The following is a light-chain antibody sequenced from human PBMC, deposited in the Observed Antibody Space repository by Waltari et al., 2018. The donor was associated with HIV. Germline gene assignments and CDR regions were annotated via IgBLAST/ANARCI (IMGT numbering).Light chain of an antibody. J-gene: IGLJ2*01. Sequence: QSALTQPASVSGSPGQSITISCTGTSSDVGGYNYVSWYQQHPGKAPKLMIYDVSKRPSGVSNRFSGSKSGNTASLTISGLQAEDEADYSCSSYTSSSTHVVFGGGTKLTVL. CDR2: DVS. CDR3: SSYTSSSTHVV. CDR1: SSDVGGYNY. V-gene: IGLV2-14*03.